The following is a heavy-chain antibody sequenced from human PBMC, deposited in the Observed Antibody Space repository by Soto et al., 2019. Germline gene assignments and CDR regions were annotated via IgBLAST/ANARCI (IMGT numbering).Heavy chain of an antibody. Sequence: GESLKISCKGSENSFTNYWIAWVRQMPGKGLEWMGIIYPGDSNTRYSPSFQGQVTISADKSISTAYLQWSSLKASDTAMYYCATLEATTNYFYFGMDVWGQGTTATVSS. J-gene: IGHJ6*02. D-gene: IGHD1-1*01. CDR2: IYPGDSNT. V-gene: IGHV5-51*01. CDR3: ATLEATTNYFYFGMDV. CDR1: ENSFTNYW.